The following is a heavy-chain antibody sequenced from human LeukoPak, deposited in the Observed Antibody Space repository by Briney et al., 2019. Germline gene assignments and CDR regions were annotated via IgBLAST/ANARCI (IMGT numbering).Heavy chain of an antibody. V-gene: IGHV3-7*03. CDR1: GFTFTTYW. CDR3: AKSQRGYYPRRTYYYYMDV. Sequence: GGSLRLSCAASGFTFTTYWMSWVRQAPGKGLEGVANIKQDGTEKYYVDSVKGRFTISRDNARNSLELQMNSLRAEDTAVYYCAKSQRGYYPRRTYYYYMDVWGKGTTVTVSS. J-gene: IGHJ6*03. CDR2: IKQDGTEK. D-gene: IGHD1-26*01.